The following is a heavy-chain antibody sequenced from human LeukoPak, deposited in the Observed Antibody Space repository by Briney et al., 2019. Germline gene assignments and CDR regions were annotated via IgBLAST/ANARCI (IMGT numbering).Heavy chain of an antibody. CDR3: ARVGGLNIVVVPAATGWFDP. Sequence: SVKVSCKASGGTFSSYAISWVRQAPGQGLEWMGVILPIFGTANYAQKFQGRVTITADESTSTAYMELSSLRSEDTAVYYCARVGGLNIVVVPAATGWFDPWGQGTLVTVSS. CDR2: ILPIFGTA. V-gene: IGHV1-69*13. CDR1: GGTFSSYA. J-gene: IGHJ5*02. D-gene: IGHD2-2*01.